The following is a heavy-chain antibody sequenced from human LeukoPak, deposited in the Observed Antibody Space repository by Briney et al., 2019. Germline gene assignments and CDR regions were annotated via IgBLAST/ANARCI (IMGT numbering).Heavy chain of an antibody. Sequence: QPGRSLRLSCAASGFTFDDYAMPWVRQAPGKGLEWVSGISWNSGSIGYADSVKGRFTISRDNAKNSLYLQMNSLRAEDTALYYCAKDISLIWFGEEGFDYWGQGTLVTVSS. CDR3: AKDISLIWFGEEGFDY. CDR2: ISWNSGSI. CDR1: GFTFDDYA. V-gene: IGHV3-9*01. D-gene: IGHD3-10*01. J-gene: IGHJ4*02.